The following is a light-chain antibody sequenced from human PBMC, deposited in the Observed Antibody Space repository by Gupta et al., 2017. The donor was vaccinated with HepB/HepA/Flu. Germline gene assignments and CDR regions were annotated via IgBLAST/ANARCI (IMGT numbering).Light chain of an antibody. J-gene: IGKJ4*01. CDR2: DSS. CDR1: HSARTY. V-gene: IGKV3-11*01. CDR3: QQRSDWPLT. Sequence: IVLTQSPATLSLSPGERATLSCRASHSARTYLAWYQQKPGQAPRLLIYDSSNRATGIPARFSGSGYGTDSTLTISSLEPEDFGVYYCQQRSDWPLTFGGGTKVEIK.